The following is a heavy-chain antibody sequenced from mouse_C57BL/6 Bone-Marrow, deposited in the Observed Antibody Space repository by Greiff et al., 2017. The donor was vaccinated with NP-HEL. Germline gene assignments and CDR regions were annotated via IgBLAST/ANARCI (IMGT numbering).Heavy chain of an antibody. V-gene: IGHV5-4*03. CDR2: ISDGGSYT. CDR3: ARAHSYFDY. J-gene: IGHJ2*01. Sequence: DVKLVESGGGLVKPGGSLKLSCAASGFTFSSYAMSWVRQTPEKRLEWVATISDGGSYTYYPDNVKGRFTISRDNAKNNLYRQMSHLKSEDTAMYYCARAHSYFDYWGQGTTLTVSS. CDR1: GFTFSSYA.